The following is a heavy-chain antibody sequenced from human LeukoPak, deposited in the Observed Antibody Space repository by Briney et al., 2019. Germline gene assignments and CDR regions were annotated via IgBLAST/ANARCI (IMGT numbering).Heavy chain of an antibody. V-gene: IGHV4-34*01. CDR3: ARTGGYSYGSFDY. J-gene: IGHJ4*02. CDR1: GGSFSGYY. CDR2: INHSGST. Sequence: SETLSLTCAVYGGSFSGYYWSWICQRPGKGLEGIGEINHSGSTNYNPSLKSRVTISVDTSKNQFSLKLSSVTAADTAVYYCARTGGYSYGSFDYWGQGTLVTVSS. D-gene: IGHD5-18*01.